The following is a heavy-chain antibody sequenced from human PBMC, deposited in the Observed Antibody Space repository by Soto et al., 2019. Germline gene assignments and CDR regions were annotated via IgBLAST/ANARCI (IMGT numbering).Heavy chain of an antibody. Sequence: EVQLVESGGGLVQPGRSLRLSCAASGFTFDDYAMHWVRQAPGKGLEWVSGISWNSGSIGYADSVKGRFTISRDNAKNSLYLQMNSLRAEDTALHYCAKGPGIAARLDYWGQGTLVTVSS. CDR1: GFTFDDYA. CDR3: AKGPGIAARLDY. J-gene: IGHJ4*02. CDR2: ISWNSGSI. D-gene: IGHD6-6*01. V-gene: IGHV3-9*01.